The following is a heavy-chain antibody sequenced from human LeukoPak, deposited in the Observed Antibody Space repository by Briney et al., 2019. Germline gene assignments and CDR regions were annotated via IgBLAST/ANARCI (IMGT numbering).Heavy chain of an antibody. Sequence: GGSLRLSCAASGFTFSSYWMSWVRQARGKGLEWVANIKQDGSEKYYVDSVKGRFTISRDNAKNSLYLQMNSLRAEDTAVYYCARAGGSYEEDDAFDIWGQGTMVTVSS. CDR3: ARAGGSYEEDDAFDI. V-gene: IGHV3-7*01. CDR2: IKQDGSEK. J-gene: IGHJ3*02. CDR1: GFTFSSYW. D-gene: IGHD1-26*01.